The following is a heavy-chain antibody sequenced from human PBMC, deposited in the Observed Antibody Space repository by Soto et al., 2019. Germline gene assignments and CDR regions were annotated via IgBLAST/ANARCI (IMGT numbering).Heavy chain of an antibody. CDR2: ISSSSSYI. D-gene: IGHD6-13*01. CDR1: GFTFSSYS. CDR3: ARGHGGYPYSSSWYGVYYYYMDV. V-gene: IGHV3-21*01. Sequence: GGSLRLSCAASGFTFSSYSMNWVRQAPGKGLEWVSSISSSSSYIYYADSVKGRFTISRDNAKNSLYLQMNSLRAEDTAVYYCARGHGGYPYSSSWYGVYYYYMDVWGKGTTVTVSS. J-gene: IGHJ6*03.